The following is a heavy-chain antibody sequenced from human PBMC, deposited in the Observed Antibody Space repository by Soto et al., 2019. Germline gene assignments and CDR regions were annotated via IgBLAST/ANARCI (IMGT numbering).Heavy chain of an antibody. D-gene: IGHD2-21*01. CDR2: ISGSDGST. Sequence: EVQLLESGGGLVQPGGSLRLSCAASGFTFNNYGMSWVRQAPGKGLEWVSGISGSDGSTYYADSVKGRFTISRDNXXNTLYLQMNSLRAEDTAVFYWAKNSYVEGMGAFDYWGQGTLVIVSS. CDR1: GFTFNNYG. V-gene: IGHV3-23*01. J-gene: IGHJ4*02. CDR3: AKNSYVEGMGAFDY.